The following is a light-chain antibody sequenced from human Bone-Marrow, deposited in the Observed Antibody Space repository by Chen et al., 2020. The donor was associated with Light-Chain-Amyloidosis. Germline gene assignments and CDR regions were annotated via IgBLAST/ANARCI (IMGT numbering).Light chain of an antibody. CDR1: QSVGGD. V-gene: IGKV3-15*01. CDR3: QQYNNWPLT. CDR2: GAS. Sequence: EVVMTQSQAPLSVSPGERATLSCRASQSVGGDVAWYQQKPGQAPRLLIYGASTRATGIPVRFSGSGSRTEFTLTISSLQSEDFAVYYCQQYNNWPLTFGGGTKVGIK. J-gene: IGKJ4*01.